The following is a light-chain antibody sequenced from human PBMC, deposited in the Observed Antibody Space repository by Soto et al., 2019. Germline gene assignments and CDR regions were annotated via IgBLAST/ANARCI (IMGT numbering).Light chain of an antibody. CDR2: DAS. V-gene: IGKV3-20*01. Sequence: EIVMPQSPATLSVSPGARATLSCRASQSVSSNYLAWYQQKPGQAPRLVIYDASSRATGIPDRFSGSGSGTDFTLTISRLEPEDFAVYYCQQHGSSPTWTVGQGTKVDIK. CDR1: QSVSSNY. CDR3: QQHGSSPTWT. J-gene: IGKJ1*01.